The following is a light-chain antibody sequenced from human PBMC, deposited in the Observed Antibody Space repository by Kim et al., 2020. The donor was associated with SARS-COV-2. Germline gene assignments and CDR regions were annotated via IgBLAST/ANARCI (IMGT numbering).Light chain of an antibody. J-gene: IGKJ2*01. V-gene: IGKV1-5*03. CDR1: QSIDSW. CDR3: QQYDSYMYT. Sequence: SASVGDRVTITCRACQSIDSWVAWYQQKPGKAPKLLIYKASSLQGGVPSRFSGSGSGTEFSLTISSLQPDDFATYYCQQYDSYMYTFGQGTKLEI. CDR2: KAS.